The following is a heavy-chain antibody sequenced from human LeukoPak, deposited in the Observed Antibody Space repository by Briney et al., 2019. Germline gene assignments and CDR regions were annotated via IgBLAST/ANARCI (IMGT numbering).Heavy chain of an antibody. CDR1: GYTFTGYY. Sequence: ASVKVSCKASGYTFTGYYMHWVRQAPGQGLEWMGGIIPIFGTANYAQKYQGRVTITADESTSTASMELSSLRSEDTAVYYCARRLFRGSSSSSYYYYYMDVWGKGTTVTVSS. D-gene: IGHD6-6*01. J-gene: IGHJ6*03. CDR2: IIPIFGTA. V-gene: IGHV1-69*13. CDR3: ARRLFRGSSSSSYYYYYMDV.